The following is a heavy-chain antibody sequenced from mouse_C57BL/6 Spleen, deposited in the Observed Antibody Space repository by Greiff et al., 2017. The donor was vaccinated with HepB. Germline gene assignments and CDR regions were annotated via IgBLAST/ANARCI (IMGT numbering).Heavy chain of an antibody. Sequence: EVQRVESGGGLVKPGGSLKLSCAASGFTFSSYAMSWVRQTPEKRLEWVATISDGGSYTYYPDNVKGRFTISRDNAKNNLYLQMSHLKSEDTAMYYCARDIGEITTVVATRYFDVWGTGTTVTVSS. D-gene: IGHD1-1*01. CDR3: ARDIGEITTVVATRYFDV. J-gene: IGHJ1*03. CDR2: ISDGGSYT. CDR1: GFTFSSYA. V-gene: IGHV5-4*01.